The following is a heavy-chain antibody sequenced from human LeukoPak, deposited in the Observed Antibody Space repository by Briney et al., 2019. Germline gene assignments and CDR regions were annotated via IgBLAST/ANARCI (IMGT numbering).Heavy chain of an antibody. V-gene: IGHV3-23*01. Sequence: PGGSLRLSCAASGFTFSSYAMSWVRQAPGKGLEWVSAISGSGGSTYYADSVKGQFTISRDNSKNTLYLQMNSLRAEDTAVYYCAKRHGSSWYVDYFDYWGQGTLVTVSS. J-gene: IGHJ4*02. CDR3: AKRHGSSWYVDYFDY. CDR2: ISGSGGST. CDR1: GFTFSSYA. D-gene: IGHD6-13*01.